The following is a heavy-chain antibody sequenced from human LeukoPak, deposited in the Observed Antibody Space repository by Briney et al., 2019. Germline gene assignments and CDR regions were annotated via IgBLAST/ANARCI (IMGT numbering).Heavy chain of an antibody. V-gene: IGHV4-59*12. Sequence: SETLSLTCTVSGGSISSYYWSWIRQPPGKGLEWIGYIYYSGSTNYNPSLKSRVTISVDTSKNQFSLKLSSVTAADTAVYYCARGCIAARPCYFDYWGQGTLVTVSS. CDR3: ARGCIAARPCYFDY. J-gene: IGHJ4*02. CDR2: IYYSGST. D-gene: IGHD6-6*01. CDR1: GGSISSYY.